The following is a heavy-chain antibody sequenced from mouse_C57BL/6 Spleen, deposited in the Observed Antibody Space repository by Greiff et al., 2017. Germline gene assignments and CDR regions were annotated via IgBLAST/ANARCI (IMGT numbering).Heavy chain of an antibody. J-gene: IGHJ3*01. CDR1: GYTFTSYW. V-gene: IGHV1-52*01. CDR3: ATYGGYYVGFAY. CDR2: IDPSDSET. Sequence: QVQLQQPGAELVRPGSSVKLSCKASGYTFTSYWMHWVKQRPIQGLEWIGNIDPSDSETHYNQKFKDKATLTVDKSSSTAYMQLSSLTSEDSAVYYCATYGGYYVGFAYWGQGTLVTVSA. D-gene: IGHD2-3*01.